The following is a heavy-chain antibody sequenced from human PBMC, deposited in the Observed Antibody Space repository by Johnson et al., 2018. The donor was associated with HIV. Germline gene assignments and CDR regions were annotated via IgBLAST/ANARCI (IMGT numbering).Heavy chain of an antibody. CDR3: ARVGQAGGAFDI. CDR2: INWNGGST. J-gene: IGHJ3*02. V-gene: IGHV3-20*04. CDR1: GFTFDDYG. Sequence: VQLVESGGGVVRPGGSLRLSCAASGFTFDDYGMSWVRQAPGTGLEWVSRINWNGGSTGYAASVKGRFTISRETAKNSLYLQMNRLRAEDTALYYCARVGQAGGAFDIWGQGTMVTVSS.